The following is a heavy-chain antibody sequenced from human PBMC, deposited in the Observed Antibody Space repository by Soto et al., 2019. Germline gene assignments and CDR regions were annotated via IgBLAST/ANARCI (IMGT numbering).Heavy chain of an antibody. Sequence: QAQLVESGGGVVQPGRSLRLSCAASGFTFSNNGMHWVRQAPGKGLEWVALIWFDGSNENYADSVKGRFTISRDNFKNTLYLQMSSLRAEDTAVYYCARPRTTVVTPLDAFDIWGQGTMVTVSP. CDR1: GFTFSNNG. V-gene: IGHV3-33*01. CDR2: IWFDGSNE. CDR3: ARPRTTVVTPLDAFDI. D-gene: IGHD4-17*01. J-gene: IGHJ3*02.